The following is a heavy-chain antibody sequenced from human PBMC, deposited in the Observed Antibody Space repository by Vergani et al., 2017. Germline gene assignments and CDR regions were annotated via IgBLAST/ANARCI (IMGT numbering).Heavy chain of an antibody. CDR2: IDPSDSYT. V-gene: IGHV5-10-1*01. J-gene: IGHJ5*02. Sequence: EVQLVQSGAEVKKPGESLRISCKGSGYSFTSYWISWVRQMPGKGLEWMGRIDPSDSYTNYSPSFQGHVTISADKSISTAYLQWGSLKASHTAMYYCARVGGRGWLVRGNNWFDPWGQGTLVTVSS. CDR1: GYSFTSYW. CDR3: ARVGGRGWLVRGNNWFDP. D-gene: IGHD6-19*01.